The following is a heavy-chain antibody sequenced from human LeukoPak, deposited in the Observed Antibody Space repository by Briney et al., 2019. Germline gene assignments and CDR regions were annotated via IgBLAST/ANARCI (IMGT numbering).Heavy chain of an antibody. CDR1: GGHISTYY. Sequence: PSETLSLTCTVSGGHISTYYWSWIRQAPGKGLEWIGYIYYSGSTKYNPSLKSRVTISVDTSKNQFSLKLSSVTAADTAVYFCARLGSYHDFWGQGALVTVSS. J-gene: IGHJ4*02. CDR3: ARLGSYHDF. D-gene: IGHD1-26*01. V-gene: IGHV4-59*08. CDR2: IYYSGST.